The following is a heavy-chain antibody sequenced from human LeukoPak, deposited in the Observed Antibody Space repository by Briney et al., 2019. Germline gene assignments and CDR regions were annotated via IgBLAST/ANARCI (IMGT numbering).Heavy chain of an antibody. CDR2: IIPIFGTA. Sequence: SVKVSCKASGGTFSSYAISWVRQAPGQGLKWMGGIIPIFGTANYAQKFQGRVTITADESTSTAYMELSSLRSEDTAVYYCARDLPNYGGWGYWGQGTLVTVSS. CDR3: ARDLPNYGGWGY. J-gene: IGHJ4*02. D-gene: IGHD4/OR15-4a*01. V-gene: IGHV1-69*01. CDR1: GGTFSSYA.